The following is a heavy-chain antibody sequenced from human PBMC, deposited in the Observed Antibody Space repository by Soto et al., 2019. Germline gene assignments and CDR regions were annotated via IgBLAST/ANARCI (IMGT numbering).Heavy chain of an antibody. D-gene: IGHD1-26*01. CDR1: GFTFSSYA. Sequence: GGSLRLSCAASGFTFSSYAMHWVRQAPGKGLEWVAVISYDGSNKYYADSVKGRFTISRDNSKNTLYLQMNSLRAEDTAVYYSARGSVGATNGAFDIWGQGTMVTVSS. CDR2: ISYDGSNK. CDR3: ARGSVGATNGAFDI. J-gene: IGHJ3*02. V-gene: IGHV3-30-3*01.